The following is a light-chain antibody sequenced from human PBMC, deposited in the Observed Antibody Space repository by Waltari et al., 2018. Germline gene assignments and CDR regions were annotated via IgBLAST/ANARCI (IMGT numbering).Light chain of an antibody. CDR3: QNHERLPAM. CDR2: AAS. V-gene: IGKV3-20*01. J-gene: IGKJ1*01. CDR1: TRISRY. Sequence: CRASTRISRYLAWDQQNPGQAPRLLSYAASSRATGIPDRFSGSGSGTDFSLTISRLEPEDFAVYYCQNHERLPAMFGQGTKVEIK.